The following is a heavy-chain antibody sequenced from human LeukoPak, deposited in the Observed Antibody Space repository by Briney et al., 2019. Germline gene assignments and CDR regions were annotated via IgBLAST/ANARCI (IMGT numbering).Heavy chain of an antibody. D-gene: IGHD3-22*01. CDR2: IYTSGST. J-gene: IGHJ4*02. V-gene: IGHV4-4*07. CDR3: AREPHDYYDSSGFDY. CDR1: GGSISSYY. Sequence: SETLSLTCTVSGGSISSYYWSSIRQPAGQGLEWIGRIYTSGSTNYNPSLKSRVTMSVDTSKNQFPLKLSSVTAADTAVYYCAREPHDYYDSSGFDYWDQGTLVTVSS.